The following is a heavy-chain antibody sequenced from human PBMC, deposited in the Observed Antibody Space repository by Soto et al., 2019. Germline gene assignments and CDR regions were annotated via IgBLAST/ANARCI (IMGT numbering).Heavy chain of an antibody. CDR2: IDPSDSYT. CDR3: ASHSGLNYYYGMDV. CDR1: GYSFTSYW. V-gene: IGHV5-10-1*04. J-gene: IGHJ6*02. Sequence: GESLKISCKGSGYSFTSYWISWVRQMPGKGLEWMGRIDPSDSYTNYSPSLQGQVTISADKSISTAYLQWSSLEASDTAMYYCASHSGLNYYYGMDVWGQGTTVTVSS. D-gene: IGHD3-22*01.